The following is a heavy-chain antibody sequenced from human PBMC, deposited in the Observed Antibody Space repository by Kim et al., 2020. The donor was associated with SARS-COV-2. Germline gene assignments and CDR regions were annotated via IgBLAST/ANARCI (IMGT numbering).Heavy chain of an antibody. CDR1: GFTFGTYS. J-gene: IGHJ4*02. V-gene: IGHV3-21*01. Sequence: GGSLRLSCATSGFTFGTYSMNWVRQAPGMGLEWVSSISSTSSYIYYADSVKGRFTISRDNAKNSLYLQMSSLRAEDTAVYYCAGYIAAAGTSPRYDYWGQGTLVTVSS. D-gene: IGHD6-13*01. CDR3: AGYIAAAGTSPRYDY. CDR2: ISSTSSYI.